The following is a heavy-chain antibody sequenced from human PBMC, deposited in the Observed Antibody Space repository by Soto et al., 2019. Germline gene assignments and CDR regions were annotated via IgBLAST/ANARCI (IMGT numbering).Heavy chain of an antibody. V-gene: IGHV3-11*05. CDR1: GFTFSDYY. J-gene: IGHJ6*02. CDR3: ARARASSSWYYYSYGMDV. Sequence: QVQLVESGGGLVKPGGSLRLSCAASGFTFSDYYMSWIRQAPGKGLEWVSYISSSSSSTNYANSVKGRFTISRDNAKNSLYPQMNSLRAEDTAVYYCARARASSSWYYYSYGMDVGGQGTTVTVSS. CDR2: ISSSSSST. D-gene: IGHD6-13*01.